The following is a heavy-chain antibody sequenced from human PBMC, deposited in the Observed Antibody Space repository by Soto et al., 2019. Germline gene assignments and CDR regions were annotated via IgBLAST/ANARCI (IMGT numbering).Heavy chain of an antibody. CDR3: ASGRVATSYYYYGMDV. CDR1: GGSVSSGSYY. D-gene: IGHD5-12*01. V-gene: IGHV4-61*01. Sequence: SATPSLTCTVSGGSVSSGSYYWRWIRQPPGKGLEWIGYIYYSGSTNYNPSLKSRVTISVDTSKNQFSLKLSSVTAADTAVYYCASGRVATSYYYYGMDVWGQGTTVTVSS. CDR2: IYYSGST. J-gene: IGHJ6*02.